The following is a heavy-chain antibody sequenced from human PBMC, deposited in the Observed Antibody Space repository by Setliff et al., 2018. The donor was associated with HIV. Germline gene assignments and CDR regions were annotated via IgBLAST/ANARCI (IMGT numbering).Heavy chain of an antibody. CDR1: GFTFISYG. J-gene: IGHJ3*02. Sequence: GGSLRLSCAVSGFTFISYGMYWVRQAPGKGLEWVAFIRYDGSYRYYVDSVKGRFTISRDNSKNTMFLQMNSLRVEDTAIYYCAKGDYYDTTYDAFDIWGQGTMVTVSS. CDR3: AKGDYYDTTYDAFDI. D-gene: IGHD3-22*01. CDR2: IRYDGSYR. V-gene: IGHV3-30*02.